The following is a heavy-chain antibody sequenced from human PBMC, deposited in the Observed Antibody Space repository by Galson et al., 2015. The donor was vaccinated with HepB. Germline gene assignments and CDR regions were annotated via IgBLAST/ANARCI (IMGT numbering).Heavy chain of an antibody. J-gene: IGHJ4*02. V-gene: IGHV3-30*18. Sequence: SLRLSCAASGFTFSNYAMHWVRQAPGKGLEWVAVIPYDGGNEYYADSVKGRFTISRDNSKNTLYLQMNSLRAEDTAVYYCAKVEWGGTVTTSQWLDYWGQGTLSPSPQ. D-gene: IGHD4-17*01. CDR2: IPYDGGNE. CDR1: GFTFSNYA. CDR3: AKVEWGGTVTTSQWLDY.